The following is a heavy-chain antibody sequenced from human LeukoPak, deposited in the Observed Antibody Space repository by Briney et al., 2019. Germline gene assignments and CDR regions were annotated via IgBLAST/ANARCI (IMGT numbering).Heavy chain of an antibody. CDR1: GFTFSNYA. J-gene: IGHJ3*02. Sequence: GGSLRLSCAASGFTFSNYAMSWVRQDPGKGLEWVSAISGSGDRTYYADSVKGRFTISRDNSKNTLYLQMNSLRAEDTAVYYCATCGYYHHDAFDIWGQGTMVTVSS. V-gene: IGHV3-23*01. CDR2: ISGSGDRT. D-gene: IGHD3-22*01. CDR3: ATCGYYHHDAFDI.